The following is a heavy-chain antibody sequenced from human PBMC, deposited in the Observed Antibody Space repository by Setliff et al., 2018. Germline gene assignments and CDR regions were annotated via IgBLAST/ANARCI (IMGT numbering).Heavy chain of an antibody. Sequence: PGGSLRLFCAASGFIFSSYGMHWVRQAPGKGPEWVAFTRYDGSSKYHADSVKGRFTIFRDGSKNTLYLQMTSLRAEDTAVYYCAKPQVELRWGFESWGQGTPVTVSS. V-gene: IGHV3-30*02. D-gene: IGHD1-7*01. CDR2: TRYDGSSK. J-gene: IGHJ4*02. CDR3: AKPQVELRWGFES. CDR1: GFIFSSYG.